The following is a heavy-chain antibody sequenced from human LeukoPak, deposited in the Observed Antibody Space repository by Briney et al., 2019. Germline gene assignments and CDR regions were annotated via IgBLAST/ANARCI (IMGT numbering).Heavy chain of an antibody. CDR3: ARGSTIFGVVIIPFDY. CDR1: GGSISSYY. J-gene: IGHJ4*02. CDR2: INHSGST. D-gene: IGHD3-3*01. Sequence: SETLSLTCTVSGGSISSYYWSWIRQPPGKGLEWIGEINHSGSTNYNPSLKSRVTISVDTSKNQFSLKLSSVTAADTAVYYCARGSTIFGVVIIPFDYWGQGTLVTVSS. V-gene: IGHV4-34*01.